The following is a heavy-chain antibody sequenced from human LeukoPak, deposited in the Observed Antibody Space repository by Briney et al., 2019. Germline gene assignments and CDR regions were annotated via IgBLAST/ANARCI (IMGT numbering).Heavy chain of an antibody. CDR1: GFTFSSYD. J-gene: IGHJ4*02. CDR3: ARASSDSGWYST. CDR2: IGTAGDT. V-gene: IGHV3-13*01. Sequence: GGSLRLSCAASGFTFSSYDMHWVRQATGKGLEWVSAIGTAGDTYYPGSVKGRFTISRENAKNSLYLQMNSLRAEDTAVYYCARASSDSGWYSTWGQGTLVTVSS. D-gene: IGHD6-19*01.